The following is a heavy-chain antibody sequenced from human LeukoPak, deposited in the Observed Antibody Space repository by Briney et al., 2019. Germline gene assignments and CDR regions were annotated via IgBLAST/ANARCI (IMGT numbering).Heavy chain of an antibody. V-gene: IGHV1-69*04. CDR3: AKDESPWVVVTAGIYYYYGMDV. CDR2: IIPILGIA. CDR1: GGTFSSYA. Sequence: SVKVSCKASGGTFSSYAISWVRQAPGQGLEWMGRIIPILGIANYAQKFQGRVTITADKSTSTAYMELSSLRSEDTAVYYCAKDESPWVVVTAGIYYYYGMDVWGQGTTVTVSS. D-gene: IGHD2-21*02. J-gene: IGHJ6*02.